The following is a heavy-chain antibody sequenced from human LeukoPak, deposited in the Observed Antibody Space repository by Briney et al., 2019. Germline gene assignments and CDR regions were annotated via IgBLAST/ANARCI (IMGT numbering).Heavy chain of an antibody. D-gene: IGHD3-9*01. Sequence: PSETLSLTCTVSGGSISSYYWSWIRQPPGKGLEWIGHINYSGSTNYNPSLKSRLTISLDTSKNQVSLKLTSVTAADTALYYCARAGTFYDILTGYYFWGQGTLVTVSS. V-gene: IGHV4-59*01. CDR2: INYSGST. CDR1: GGSISSYY. CDR3: ARAGTFYDILTGYYF. J-gene: IGHJ4*02.